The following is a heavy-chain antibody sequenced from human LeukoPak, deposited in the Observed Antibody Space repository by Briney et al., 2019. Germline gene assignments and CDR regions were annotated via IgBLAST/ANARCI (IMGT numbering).Heavy chain of an antibody. Sequence: GGSLRLSFAAPGFTFDDYGIGSVPQAPGKGLGRDYGINWNGGRSGYAESVKGHYTMSRDNAKNSLYLQMNSLRAEDTALYYCARGAADDLYYMDVWGKGTTVTVSS. V-gene: IGHV3-20*03. D-gene: IGHD3/OR15-3a*01. J-gene: IGHJ6*03. CDR2: INWNGGRS. CDR1: GFTFDDYG. CDR3: ARGAADDLYYMDV.